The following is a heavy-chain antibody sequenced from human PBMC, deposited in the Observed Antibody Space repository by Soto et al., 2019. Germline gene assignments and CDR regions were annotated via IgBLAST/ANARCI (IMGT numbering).Heavy chain of an antibody. V-gene: IGHV4-59*12. CDR3: ARGRGGAAAYSGWFDP. J-gene: IGHJ5*02. D-gene: IGHD6-13*01. CDR2: IYYSGST. Sequence: SETLSLTCTVSGGSISSYYWSWIRQPPGKGLEWIGYIYYSGSTNYNPSLKSRVTISVDTSKNQFSLKLSSVTAADTAVYYCARGRGGAAAYSGWFDPWGQGTLVTVSS. CDR1: GGSISSYY.